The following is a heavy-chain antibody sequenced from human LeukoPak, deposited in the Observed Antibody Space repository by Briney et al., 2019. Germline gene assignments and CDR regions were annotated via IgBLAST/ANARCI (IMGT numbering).Heavy chain of an antibody. J-gene: IGHJ4*02. Sequence: PSQTLSLTCTVSGGSISSGGYYWSWSRQPPGKGLEWIGYIYHSGSTYYNPSHKSRVTLPVDRSKNQFSLKLSSVAAADTAVYYCARDSRVGASLDYWGQGTLVTVSS. CDR3: ARDSRVGASLDY. D-gene: IGHD1-26*01. CDR2: IYHSGST. V-gene: IGHV4-30-2*01. CDR1: GGSISSGGYY.